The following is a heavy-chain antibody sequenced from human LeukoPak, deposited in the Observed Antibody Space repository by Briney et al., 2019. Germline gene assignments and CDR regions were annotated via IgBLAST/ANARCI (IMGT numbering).Heavy chain of an antibody. Sequence: PGRSLRLSCSASGFTFSSYAMHWVRQAPGKGLEYVSAISANGGATYYADSVKGRFTISRDNSKNTLYLQMSSLRAEDTAVYYCVNSYGSGSYLDYWGQGTLVTVSS. CDR2: ISANGGAT. D-gene: IGHD3-10*01. V-gene: IGHV3-64D*09. CDR3: VNSYGSGSYLDY. J-gene: IGHJ4*02. CDR1: GFTFSSYA.